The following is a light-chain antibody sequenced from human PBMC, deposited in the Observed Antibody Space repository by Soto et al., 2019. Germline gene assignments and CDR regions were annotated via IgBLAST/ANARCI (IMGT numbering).Light chain of an antibody. CDR2: DVS. J-gene: IGLJ1*01. V-gene: IGLV2-14*01. CDR3: NSYTSSSTLPYV. CDR1: SSDVGGYNY. Sequence: QSALTQPASVSGSPGQSITISCTGTSSDVGGYNYVSWYQQHPGKAPKVMIYDVSNRPSGVSNRFSGSKSGNTASLTSSGLQAEDEADYYCNSYTSSSTLPYVFGPGTKVTVL.